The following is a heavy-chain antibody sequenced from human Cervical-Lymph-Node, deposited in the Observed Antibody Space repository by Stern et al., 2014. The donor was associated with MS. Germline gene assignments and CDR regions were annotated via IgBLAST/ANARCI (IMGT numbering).Heavy chain of an antibody. CDR3: AAEPMYYSDNVGAFDI. V-gene: IGHV1-58*01. J-gene: IGHJ3*02. D-gene: IGHD3-22*01. CDR1: GFTFTSSA. CDR2: ILVGSGNT. Sequence: QLGQSGPEVKKPGTSVKVSCKASGFTFTSSAVKWVRQAPGQRLQWIGWILVGSGNTNYAQKCQERVIIANDMSTTAAYLELSSLGAEDAAEYDCAAEPMYYSDNVGAFDIWGQGTMVTVSS.